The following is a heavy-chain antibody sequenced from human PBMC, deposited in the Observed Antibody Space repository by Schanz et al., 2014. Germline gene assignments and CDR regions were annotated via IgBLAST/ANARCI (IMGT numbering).Heavy chain of an antibody. J-gene: IGHJ4*02. CDR2: ISPYTGNT. D-gene: IGHD6-13*01. CDR3: ARDGVDAAAGGNY. V-gene: IGHV1-18*01. Sequence: QVQLVQSGAEVRKPGASVKVSCKASGYTFISYGISWVRQAPGQGLEWVGWISPYTGNTHYFDKMEGRVTMTTDTSTSTAYMELRSLRSEDTAVYYCARDGVDAAAGGNYWGQGTLVTVSS. CDR1: GYTFISYG.